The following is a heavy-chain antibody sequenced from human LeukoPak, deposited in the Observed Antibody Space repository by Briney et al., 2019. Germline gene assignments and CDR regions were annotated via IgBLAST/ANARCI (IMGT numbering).Heavy chain of an antibody. CDR2: INPSGGST. Sequence: ASVKVSCKASGGTFISYAISWVRQAPGQGLEWMGIINPSGGSTSYAQKFQGRVTMTRDTSTSTVYMELSSLRSEDTAVYYCARAPVGANVDYWGQGTLVTVSS. J-gene: IGHJ4*02. CDR1: GGTFISYA. V-gene: IGHV1-46*01. D-gene: IGHD1-26*01. CDR3: ARAPVGANVDY.